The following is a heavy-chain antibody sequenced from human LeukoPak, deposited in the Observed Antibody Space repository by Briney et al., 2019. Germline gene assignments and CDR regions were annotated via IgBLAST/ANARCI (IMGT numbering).Heavy chain of an antibody. J-gene: IGHJ6*02. CDR2: ISSTGSTI. V-gene: IGHV3-11*01. CDR3: ARGKAYYYYGMDV. Sequence: PGGSLRLSCAASGFTFSDYYMTWIRQAPGKGLEWVSYISSTGSTIYYADSVEGRFTISSDNAKNSLYLQMSSLRAEDTAVYYCARGKAYYYYGMDVWGQGTTVTVSS. CDR1: GFTFSDYY.